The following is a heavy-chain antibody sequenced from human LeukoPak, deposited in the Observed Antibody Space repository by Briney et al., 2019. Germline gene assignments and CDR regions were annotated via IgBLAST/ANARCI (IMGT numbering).Heavy chain of an antibody. CDR2: INHSGST. Sequence: PSETLSLTCAVYGGSFSGYYWSWIRQPPGKGLEWIGEINHSGSTNYNPSLKSRVTISVDTSKNQFSLKLSSVTAADTAVYYCARGLAVAVSRGPGDYWGQGTLVTVSS. CDR3: ARGLAVAVSRGPGDY. V-gene: IGHV4-34*01. CDR1: GGSFSGYY. J-gene: IGHJ4*02. D-gene: IGHD6-19*01.